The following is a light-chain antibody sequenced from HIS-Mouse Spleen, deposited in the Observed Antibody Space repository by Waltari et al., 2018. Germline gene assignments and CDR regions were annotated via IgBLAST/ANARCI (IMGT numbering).Light chain of an antibody. CDR3: QQANSFPSFTLFT. CDR1: QAISSW. CDR2: AAS. Sequence: DIQMTQSPSSVSASVGDRVTITCRASQAISSWLAWYQQKPGNAPKLLIYAASSLQSGVPSRFSGSGSGTDFTLTISSLQPEDFATYYCQQANSFPSFTLFTFGPGTKVDIK. V-gene: IGKV1-12*02. J-gene: IGKJ3*01.